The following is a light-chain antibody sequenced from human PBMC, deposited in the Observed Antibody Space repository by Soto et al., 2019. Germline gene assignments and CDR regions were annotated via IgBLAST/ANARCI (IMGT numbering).Light chain of an antibody. V-gene: IGLV2-14*01. CDR2: DVS. CDR3: SSYTSGSTLAL. CDR1: SSDVGGYNY. J-gene: IGLJ2*01. Sequence: QSALTQPASVSGSPGQSITIACTGISSDVGGYNYVSWYQQHPGKAPKLILYDVSNRPSGLSNRFSGSKSGNTASLIISGLQAEGEADYFCSSYTSGSTLALFGGGTKLTVL.